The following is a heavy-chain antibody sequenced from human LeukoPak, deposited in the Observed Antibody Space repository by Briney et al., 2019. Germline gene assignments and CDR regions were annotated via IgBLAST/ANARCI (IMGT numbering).Heavy chain of an antibody. Sequence: PGGSLRLSCAASGXTFSGYSVNWVRQVPGKGLESVSSISSSGSYIYYADSVKGRFTISRDNAKNSLYLQMNSLRAEDTAVYYCARTGLYSGYGIDYWGQGTLVTVSS. CDR3: ARTGLYSGYGIDY. D-gene: IGHD5-12*01. V-gene: IGHV3-21*01. CDR1: GXTFSGYS. J-gene: IGHJ4*02. CDR2: ISSSGSYI.